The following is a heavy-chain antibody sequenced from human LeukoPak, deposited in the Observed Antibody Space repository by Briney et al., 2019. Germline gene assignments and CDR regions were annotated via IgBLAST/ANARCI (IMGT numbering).Heavy chain of an antibody. D-gene: IGHD3-9*01. J-gene: IGHJ4*02. CDR2: ISCSGST. CDR3: ARVYYDILTGYQYYFDY. V-gene: IGHV4-39*07. Sequence: SETLSLTCTVSGGSIGSCTYSWGWIRQPPGKGLEWIGSISCSGSTYYNPSLKSRVTISVDTSKNQFSLKLSSVTAADTAVYYCARVYYDILTGYQYYFDYWGQGTLVTVSS. CDR1: GGSIGSCTYS.